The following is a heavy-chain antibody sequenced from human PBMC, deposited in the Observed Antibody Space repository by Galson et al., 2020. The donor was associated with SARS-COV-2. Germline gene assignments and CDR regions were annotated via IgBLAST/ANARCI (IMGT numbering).Heavy chain of an antibody. CDR1: GDSTSSSNYY. Sequence: ETSETLSLTCIVAGDSTSSSNYYWGWIRQPPGKGLEWIGSIHYSGSTYYNPSLKSRVTISVDTSKNQFSLNLRYVTAGDTAVYYCARLSYVPKAGLCFDPWGQGTLVSVSS. J-gene: IGHJ5*02. CDR2: IHYSGST. V-gene: IGHV4-39*01. CDR3: ARLSYVPKAGLCFDP. D-gene: IGHD3-16*01.